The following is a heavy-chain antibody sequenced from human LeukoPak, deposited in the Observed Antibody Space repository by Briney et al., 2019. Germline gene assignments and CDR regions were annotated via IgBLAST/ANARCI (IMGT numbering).Heavy chain of an antibody. CDR2: INHSGST. D-gene: IGHD3-10*01. CDR3: ARAIFSGYGSGSYDPNDY. V-gene: IGHV4-34*01. Sequence: SETLSLTCAVYGGSFSGYYWSWIRQPPGKGLEWIGEINHSGSTNYNPSLKSRVTISVDTSKNQFSLKLSSVTAADTAVYYCARAIFSGYGSGSYDPNDYWGQGTLVTVSS. CDR1: GGSFSGYY. J-gene: IGHJ4*02.